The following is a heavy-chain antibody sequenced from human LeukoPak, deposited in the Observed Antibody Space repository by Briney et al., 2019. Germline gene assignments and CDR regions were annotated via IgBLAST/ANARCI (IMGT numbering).Heavy chain of an antibody. J-gene: IGHJ4*02. D-gene: IGHD4-11*01. CDR1: GFTFSSYA. Sequence: GGSLRLSCAASGFTFSSYAMSWVRQAPGQGLEWVSGFTGDITVTYYADSVKGRFTISRDNPKHTLYLQMNSLRAEDTAVYYCATDSNYVFDYWGQGTLVTVSS. CDR2: FTGDITVT. CDR3: ATDSNYVFDY. V-gene: IGHV3-23*01.